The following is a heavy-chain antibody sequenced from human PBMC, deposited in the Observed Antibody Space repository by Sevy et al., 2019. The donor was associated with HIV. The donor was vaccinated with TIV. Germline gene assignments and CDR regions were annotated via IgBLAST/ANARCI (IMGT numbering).Heavy chain of an antibody. D-gene: IGHD6-13*01. Sequence: GGSLRLSCAASGFTFSSYSMNWVRQAPGKGLEWVSSISSSSSYIYYADSVKGRFTISRDNAKNSLYLQMNSLRAEDTAVYYCARGRDIAAAGTEGDYWGQGTLVTVSS. CDR3: ARGRDIAAAGTEGDY. J-gene: IGHJ4*02. V-gene: IGHV3-21*01. CDR1: GFTFSSYS. CDR2: ISSSSSYI.